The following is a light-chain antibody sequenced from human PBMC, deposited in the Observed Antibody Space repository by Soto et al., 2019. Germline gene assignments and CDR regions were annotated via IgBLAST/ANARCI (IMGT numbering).Light chain of an antibody. CDR3: AAWDDSLNGRV. CDR1: SSNIGSNP. Sequence: QSVLTQPPSASGTPGQRVTISCSGSSSNIGSNPVNWYQQLPGTAPKLLIFSTNQRPSGVPDRFSGSKSGTSASLAISGLQSEDEADYYCAAWDDSLNGRVFGGGTKLTV. J-gene: IGLJ2*01. V-gene: IGLV1-44*01. CDR2: STN.